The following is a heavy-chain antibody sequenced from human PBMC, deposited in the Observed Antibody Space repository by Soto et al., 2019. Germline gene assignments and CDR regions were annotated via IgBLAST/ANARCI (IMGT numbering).Heavy chain of an antibody. V-gene: IGHV6-1*01. D-gene: IGHD2-2*03. J-gene: IGHJ6*02. Sequence: PSQTLSLTCPIPGDSVSSNSAAWNWIRQSPSRSLEWLGRTYYMSKGHNNYPVSWKGRISTNTDRSKNQFSLHLDSVPPEDTDVYDCAGVGYCSSTSCSYYYYYYCMDVWGRGTTVTVSS. CDR1: GDSVSSNSAA. CDR3: AGVGYCSSTSCSYYYYYYCMDV. CDR2: TYYMSKGHN.